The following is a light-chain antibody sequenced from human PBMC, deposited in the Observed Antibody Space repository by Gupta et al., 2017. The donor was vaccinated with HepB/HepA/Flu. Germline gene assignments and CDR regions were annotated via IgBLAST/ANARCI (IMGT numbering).Light chain of an antibody. CDR2: DAS. Sequence: EIVLTQSPFTLSLSPGERATLSCRTSQSINSFLAWYQQTPGQAPRLLIYDASNRATGIPARFSGSGSGTDFTLTISSLEPEDFAVYYCQQRYTWPITFGQGTRLEIK. CDR1: QSINSF. CDR3: QQRYTWPIT. J-gene: IGKJ5*01. V-gene: IGKV3-11*01.